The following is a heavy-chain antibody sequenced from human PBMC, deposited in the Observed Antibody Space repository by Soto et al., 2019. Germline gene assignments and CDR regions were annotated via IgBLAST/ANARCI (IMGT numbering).Heavy chain of an antibody. CDR2: MNPNTGNS. CDR3: ARRAETNGWNGFGADKYYFDF. CDR1: GYTFTSYD. V-gene: IGHV1-8*01. D-gene: IGHD1-1*01. J-gene: IGHJ4*02. Sequence: GPSVKVSCKASGYTFTSYDIYWVRQATGQGLEWMGWMNPNTGNSAYAQKFQGRVTVTSDTSINTVHMELNSLRSEDTAVYYCARRAETNGWNGFGADKYYFDFWGQGTLVTVYS.